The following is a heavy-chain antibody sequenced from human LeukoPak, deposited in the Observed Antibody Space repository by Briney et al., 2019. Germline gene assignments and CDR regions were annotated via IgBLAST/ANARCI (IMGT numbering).Heavy chain of an antibody. V-gene: IGHV4-4*07. CDR2: IYTSGST. Sequence: PSETLSLTCTVSGGSISSYYWSWIRQPAGKGLEWIGRIYTSGSTNYNPSLKSRVTMSVDTSKSQFSLKLSSVTAADTAVYYCARVRSGWNHDAFDIWGQGTMVTVSS. CDR3: ARVRSGWNHDAFDI. J-gene: IGHJ3*02. CDR1: GGSISSYY. D-gene: IGHD6-19*01.